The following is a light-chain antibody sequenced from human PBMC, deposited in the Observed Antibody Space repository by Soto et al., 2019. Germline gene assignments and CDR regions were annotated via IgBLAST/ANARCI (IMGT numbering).Light chain of an antibody. V-gene: IGLV2-14*03. Sequence: QPALTQPAPVSGSPGQSLTISCTETSSDIGADNSVSWYQQHPGKAPQLMIYAVSHRPSRVSSRFSGSKSGNTISLTISGIQAEDEADYYCSSFTTSSHVVFGGGTKVTVL. CDR2: AVS. CDR3: SSFTTSSHVV. J-gene: IGLJ2*01. CDR1: SSDIGADNS.